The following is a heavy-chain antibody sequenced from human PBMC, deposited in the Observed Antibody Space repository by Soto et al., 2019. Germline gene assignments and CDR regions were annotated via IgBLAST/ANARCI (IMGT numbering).Heavy chain of an antibody. D-gene: IGHD6-13*01. CDR2: INHSGST. CDR1: GGSFSGYY. V-gene: IGHV4-34*01. Sequence: SSETLSLTCAVYGGSFSGYYWSWIRQPPGKGLEWIGEINHSGSTNYNPSLKSRVTISVDTSKNQFSLKLSSVTAADTAVYYCARVGAAAGTNDYWGQGTLVTVSS. J-gene: IGHJ4*02. CDR3: ARVGAAAGTNDY.